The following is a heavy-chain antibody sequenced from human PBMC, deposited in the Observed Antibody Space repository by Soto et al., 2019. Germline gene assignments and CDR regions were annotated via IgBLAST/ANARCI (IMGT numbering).Heavy chain of an antibody. CDR2: VYWDDDK. V-gene: IGHV2-5*02. J-gene: IGHJ4*02. CDR1: GFSLTANGVG. CDR3: ATLTGRQ. D-gene: IGHD3-9*01. Sequence: ITLKESGPPLVKPTQTLTLTCSFSGFSLTANGVGVGWVRQPPGLALEWLAMVYWDDDKHYSASLRSRLSITKDTSKSQVVLTMTNMDLLDTVTYYCATLTGRQWGQGALVTVSS.